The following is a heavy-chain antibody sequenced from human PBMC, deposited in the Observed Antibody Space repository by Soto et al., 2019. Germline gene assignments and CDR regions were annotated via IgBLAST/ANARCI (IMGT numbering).Heavy chain of an antibody. CDR3: AGDIVVVVAATIYYYYGMDV. D-gene: IGHD2-15*01. CDR1: GGTFSSYA. V-gene: IGHV1-69*13. J-gene: IGHJ6*02. Sequence: GASVKVSCKASGGTFSSYAISWVRQAPGQGLEWMGGIIPIFGTANYAQKFQGRVTITADESTSTAYMELSSLRSEDTAVYYCAGDIVVVVAATIYYYYGMDVWGQGTTVTVSS. CDR2: IIPIFGTA.